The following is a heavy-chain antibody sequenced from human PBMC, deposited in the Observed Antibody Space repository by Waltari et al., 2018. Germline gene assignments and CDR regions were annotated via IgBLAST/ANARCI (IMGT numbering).Heavy chain of an antibody. V-gene: IGHV4-39*07. J-gene: IGHJ3*02. CDR1: GGSISSSSYY. D-gene: IGHD6-13*01. Sequence: QLQLQESGPGLVKPSETLSLTCTVSGGSISSSSYYWGWIRQPPGKGLEWIGSIYYSGSTYYNPSLKSRVTISVDTSKNQFSLKLGSVTAADTAVYYCARGGSKRRTHLYSSSWYGSFDIWGQGTMVTVSS. CDR2: IYYSGST. CDR3: ARGGSKRRTHLYSSSWYGSFDI.